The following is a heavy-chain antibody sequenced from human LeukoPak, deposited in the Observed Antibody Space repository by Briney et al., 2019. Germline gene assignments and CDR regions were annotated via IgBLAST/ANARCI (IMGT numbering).Heavy chain of an antibody. V-gene: IGHV4-59*08. CDR3: ARQAGSYAFYYYDY. Sequence: PSETLSLTCTVSGGSISSYYWSWIRQPPGKGLEWIGYIYYSGSTNYNPSLKSRVTISVDTSKNQFSLKLSSVTAADTAVYYCARQAGSYAFYYYDYWGQGTLVTVSS. CDR2: IYYSGST. D-gene: IGHD2-2*01. CDR1: GGSISSYY. J-gene: IGHJ4*02.